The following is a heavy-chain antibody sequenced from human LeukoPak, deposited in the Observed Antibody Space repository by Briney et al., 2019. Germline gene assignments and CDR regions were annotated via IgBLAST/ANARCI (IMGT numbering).Heavy chain of an antibody. V-gene: IGHV3-23*01. D-gene: IGHD3-22*01. CDR3: AKGGSGYYVRFSDY. J-gene: IGHJ4*02. Sequence: PGRSLRLSCAASGFTFSSYAMSWVRQAPGKGLEWVSAISGSGGSTYYAGSVKGRLTISRDNSKNTLYLQMNSLRAEDTAVYYCAKGGSGYYVRFSDYWGQRTLVTVSS. CDR2: ISGSGGST. CDR1: GFTFSSYA.